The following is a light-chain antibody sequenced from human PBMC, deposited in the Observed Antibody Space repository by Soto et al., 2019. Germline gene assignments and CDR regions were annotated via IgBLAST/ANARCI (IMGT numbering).Light chain of an antibody. V-gene: IGKV1-39*01. J-gene: IGKJ3*01. CDR2: AAS. CDR3: HQSYSTLSFT. CDR1: QSISSY. Sequence: DIQMTQSPSSLSASVGDRVTITCRASQSISSYLNWYQQKPGKAPKLLIYAASSLQSGVPARFSGSGAGTYCTITISSLQPEDFATDYCHQSYSTLSFTFGPGTKVDIK.